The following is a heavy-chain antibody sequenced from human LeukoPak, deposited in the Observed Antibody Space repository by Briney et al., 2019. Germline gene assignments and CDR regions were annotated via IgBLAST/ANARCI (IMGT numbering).Heavy chain of an antibody. V-gene: IGHV1-69*06. J-gene: IGHJ5*02. CDR2: VIPIFGTA. CDR1: GGTFSSYA. Sequence: PVKVSCKASGGTFSSYAISWVRQAPGQGLEWMGGVIPIFGTANYAQKFQGRVTITADKSTSTAYMELSSLRSEDTAVYYCAREDGITMVRGVPRFDPWGQGTLVTVSS. CDR3: AREDGITMVRGVPRFDP. D-gene: IGHD3-10*01.